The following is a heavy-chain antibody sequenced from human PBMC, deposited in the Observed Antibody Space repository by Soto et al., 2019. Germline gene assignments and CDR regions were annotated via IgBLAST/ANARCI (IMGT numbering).Heavy chain of an antibody. D-gene: IGHD4-17*01. J-gene: IGHJ5*02. V-gene: IGHV4-31*03. CDR1: GGSISSGGYY. CDR3: ARFGGIATVTLRFDP. CDR2: IYYSGST. Sequence: QVQLQESGPGLVKPSQTLSLTCTVSGGSISSGGYYWSWIRQHPGKGLEWIGYIYYSGSTYYNPSLERRVTYSVDTSKNQFTLKLSSVTAADTAVYYCARFGGIATVTLRFDPWGQGTLVTVSS.